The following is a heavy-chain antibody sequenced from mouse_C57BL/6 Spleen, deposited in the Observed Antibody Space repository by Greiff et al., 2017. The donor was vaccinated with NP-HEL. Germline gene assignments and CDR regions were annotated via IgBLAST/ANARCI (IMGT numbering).Heavy chain of an antibody. CDR2: IRSKSNNYAT. V-gene: IGHV10-1*01. CDR1: GFSFNTYA. CDR3: VRHFYDGYSRYYAMDY. Sequence: EVQRVESGGGLVQPKGSLKLSCAASGFSFNTYAMNWVRQAPGKGLEWVARIRSKSNNYATYYADSVKDRFTISRDDSESMLYLQMNNLKTEDTAMYYCVRHFYDGYSRYYAMDYWGQGTSVTVSS. J-gene: IGHJ4*01. D-gene: IGHD2-3*01.